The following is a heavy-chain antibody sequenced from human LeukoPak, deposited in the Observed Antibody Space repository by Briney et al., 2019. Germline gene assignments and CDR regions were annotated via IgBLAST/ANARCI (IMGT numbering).Heavy chain of an antibody. Sequence: EPGGTLRLSCAASGFTFSSYGMSWVRQAPGKGLEWVSAISGSGGSTYYADSVKGRFTISRDNSKNTLYLQMNSLRAEDTAVYYCAKPMVGQLAHFDYWGQGTLVTVSS. J-gene: IGHJ4*02. D-gene: IGHD6-13*01. V-gene: IGHV3-23*01. CDR3: AKPMVGQLAHFDY. CDR1: GFTFSSYG. CDR2: ISGSGGST.